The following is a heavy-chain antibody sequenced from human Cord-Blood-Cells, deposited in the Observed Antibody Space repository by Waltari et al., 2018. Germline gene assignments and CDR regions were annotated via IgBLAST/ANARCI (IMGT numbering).Heavy chain of an antibody. CDR2: INHRGST. CDR1: GGSFGGYY. CDR3: VGSSSTLGY. V-gene: IGHV4-34*01. J-gene: IGHJ4*02. D-gene: IGHD6-13*01. Sequence: QLQLQQRGAGLSKSSETLPPICAAYGGSFGGYYWRWTRQPPGKGLEWIGEINHRGSTNENPSLKSRVTISVDTSKNQFSLKLSSVTAADTAVYYCVGSSSTLGYWGQGTLVTVSS.